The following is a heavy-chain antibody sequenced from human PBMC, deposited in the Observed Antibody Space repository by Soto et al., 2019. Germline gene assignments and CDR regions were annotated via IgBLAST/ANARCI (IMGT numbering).Heavy chain of an antibody. D-gene: IGHD2-15*01. CDR3: VKDPPCSGGSCYGAWFDP. CDR1: GFTFSSYA. J-gene: IGHJ5*02. Sequence: GGSLRLSCSASGFTFSSYAMHWVRQAPGKGLEYVSAISSNGGSTYYADSVKGRFTISRDNSKNTLYLQMSSLRAEDTAVYYCVKDPPCSGGSCYGAWFDPWGQGTLVTVSS. V-gene: IGHV3-64D*08. CDR2: ISSNGGST.